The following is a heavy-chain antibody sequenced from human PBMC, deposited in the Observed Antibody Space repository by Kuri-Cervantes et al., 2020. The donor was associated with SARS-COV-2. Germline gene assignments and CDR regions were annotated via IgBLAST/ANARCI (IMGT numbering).Heavy chain of an antibody. J-gene: IGHJ6*02. CDR1: GFTFSSYG. Sequence: GGSLRLSCAASGFTFSSYGMHWVRQAPGKGLEWVAVISYDGSNKYYADSVKGRFTISRDNAKNSLYLQMNSLRAEDTAVYYCARGERWLDKRMDVWGQGTTVTVSS. CDR3: ARGERWLDKRMDV. D-gene: IGHD5-24*01. V-gene: IGHV3-30*03. CDR2: ISYDGSNK.